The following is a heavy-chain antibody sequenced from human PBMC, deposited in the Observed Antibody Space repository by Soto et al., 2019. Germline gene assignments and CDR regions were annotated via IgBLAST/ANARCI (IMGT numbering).Heavy chain of an antibody. D-gene: IGHD2-2*01. CDR1: GGSISPYY. CDR2: IYASGST. CDR3: ARGGMVIIPTATAFDY. J-gene: IGHJ4*02. V-gene: IGHV4-4*07. Sequence: QVQLQESGPGLVKPSETLSLTCTVSGGSISPYYWSWIRQPAGKGLEWIGRIYASGSTNYNSSLKGRVTMSVTTSKNQFYLKLSSVTATDTAVYYCARGGMVIIPTATAFDYWGQGTLVTVSS.